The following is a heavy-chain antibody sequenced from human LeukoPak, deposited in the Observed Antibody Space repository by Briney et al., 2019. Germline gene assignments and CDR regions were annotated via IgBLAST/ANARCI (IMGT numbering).Heavy chain of an antibody. Sequence: PSETLSLTCTVSGGSISSYYWSWIRQPPGKGLEWIGYIYYSGSTNYNPSLKSRVTISVDTSKNQFSLKLSSVTAADTAVYYCARAPYSSSLRFDPWGQGTLVTVSS. D-gene: IGHD6-13*01. CDR1: GGSISSYY. CDR3: ARAPYSSSLRFDP. CDR2: IYYSGST. V-gene: IGHV4-59*01. J-gene: IGHJ5*02.